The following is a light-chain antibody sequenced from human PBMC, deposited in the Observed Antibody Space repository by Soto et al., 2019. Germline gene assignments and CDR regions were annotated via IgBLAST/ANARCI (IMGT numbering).Light chain of an antibody. CDR2: DAS. Sequence: DIQMTQSPSTLSASVGDRFTMTCRASQTISSWLAWYQQKPGKAPTLLIYDASTLERGVPSRFSGTGSGTEFTLSIDSLQPDDFATYYCQQYHTSSITFGQGTRLEIK. J-gene: IGKJ5*01. CDR3: QQYHTSSIT. V-gene: IGKV1-5*01. CDR1: QTISSW.